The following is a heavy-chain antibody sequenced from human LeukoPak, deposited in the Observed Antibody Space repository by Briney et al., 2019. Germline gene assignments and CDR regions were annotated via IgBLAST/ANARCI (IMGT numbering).Heavy chain of an antibody. CDR3: ARDEGEWVTGTNY. CDR1: GYTFTGYY. Sequence: AAVKVSCKASGYTFTGYYMHWVRQAPGQGKEWMARINPNSAGPNYAQKFQGRVTMTRDTYISTAYMELSSLRSDDTAVYYCARDEGEWVTGTNYWGQGTLVTVSS. CDR2: INPNSAGP. D-gene: IGHD1-7*01. V-gene: IGHV1-2*06. J-gene: IGHJ4*02.